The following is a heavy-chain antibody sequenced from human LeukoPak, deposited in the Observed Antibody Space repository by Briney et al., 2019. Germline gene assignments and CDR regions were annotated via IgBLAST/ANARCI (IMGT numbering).Heavy chain of an antibody. V-gene: IGHV1-2*02. J-gene: IGHJ4*02. CDR2: INTNNGGP. CDR1: GYTFTYYY. D-gene: IGHD2-21*01. Sequence: ASVPVSCKASGYTFTYYYIHWVRQAPGQGLEWVGWINTNNGGPNHAQKFHREVTMTRDTSIGTGYLGLSGLTYGDTAVYYCARMPLVIGPLVDDLWREAALVTV. CDR3: ARMPLVIGPLVDDL.